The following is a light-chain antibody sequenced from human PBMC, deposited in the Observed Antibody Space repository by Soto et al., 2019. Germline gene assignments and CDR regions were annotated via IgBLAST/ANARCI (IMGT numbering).Light chain of an antibody. J-gene: IGLJ1*01. CDR3: SSYAGSNNYV. CDR1: MRDVGAYDS. V-gene: IGLV2-8*01. Sequence: QSVLTQPASVSGSPGQSITISCSGTMRDVGAYDSVSWYQHHPGKAPKALIYEVSKRPSGVPDRFSGSKSGNTASLTVSGLQAEDEADYYCSSYAGSNNYVFGTGTKVTVL. CDR2: EVS.